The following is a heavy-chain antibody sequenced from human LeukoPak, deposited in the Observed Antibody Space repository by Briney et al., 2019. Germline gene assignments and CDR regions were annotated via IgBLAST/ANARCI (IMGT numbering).Heavy chain of an antibody. D-gene: IGHD3-10*01. CDR1: GFTFDDYG. CDR3: ARVIEESTMVRGVITYYFDY. Sequence: AGGSLRLSCAASGFTFDDYGMSWVRQAPGKGLEWVSGINWNGGNTGYADSVKGRFTISRDNAKNSLYLQMNSLRAEDTALYHCARVIEESTMVRGVITYYFDYWGQGTLVTVSS. J-gene: IGHJ4*02. V-gene: IGHV3-20*01. CDR2: INWNGGNT.